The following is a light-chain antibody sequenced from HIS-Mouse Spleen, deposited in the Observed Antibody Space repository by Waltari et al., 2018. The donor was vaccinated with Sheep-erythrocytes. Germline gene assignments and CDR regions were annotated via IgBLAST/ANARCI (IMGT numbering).Light chain of an antibody. Sequence: SYELTQPPSVSVSPGQTARITCSGDALPKQYAYWYQQKPGQAPEVVIYKDSERPSGNPERFSGSSSGTTVTLTISGVQAEDEADYYCQSADSSGTYVFGTGTKVTVL. CDR1: ALPKQY. CDR2: KDS. J-gene: IGLJ1*01. CDR3: QSADSSGTYV. V-gene: IGLV3-25*03.